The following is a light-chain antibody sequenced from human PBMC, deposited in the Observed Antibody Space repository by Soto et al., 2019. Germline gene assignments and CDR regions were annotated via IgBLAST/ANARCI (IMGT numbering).Light chain of an antibody. CDR2: EVT. CDR1: SCDVGLYDY. J-gene: IGLJ1*01. CDR3: SSYGGNSNYV. V-gene: IGLV2-8*01. Sequence: QSALPQPPSSSGSPGQSVTISCTGTSCDVGLYDYVSCYQQHPGKVPKLLIYEVTQRPSGVPDRFSGSKSGNTASLTVSGLQAEDEADYYCSSYGGNSNYVFGTGTKVTVL.